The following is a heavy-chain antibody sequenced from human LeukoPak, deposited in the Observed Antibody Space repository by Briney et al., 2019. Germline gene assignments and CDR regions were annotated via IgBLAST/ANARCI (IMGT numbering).Heavy chain of an antibody. D-gene: IGHD3-10*01. CDR2: IKQDGNEK. V-gene: IGHV3-7*01. Sequence: SGGSLRLSCAASGFTFSTYWMSWVRQAPGKGLEWVANIKQDGNEKYYVDSVKGRFTISRDNAKNSLYLQMNSLRAEDTAVYYCARVSSYGSGSYYNPWVDYWGQGTLVIVSS. CDR1: GFTFSTYW. J-gene: IGHJ4*02. CDR3: ARVSSYGSGSYYNPWVDY.